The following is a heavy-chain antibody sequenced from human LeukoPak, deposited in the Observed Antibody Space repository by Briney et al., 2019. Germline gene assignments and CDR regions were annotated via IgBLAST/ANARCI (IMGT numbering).Heavy chain of an antibody. CDR1: GFTFSSYK. CDR3: ARDSSNPRCYFDY. J-gene: IGHJ4*02. D-gene: IGHD2-2*01. CDR2: ISSSGSAT. V-gene: IGHV3-48*03. Sequence: GGSLRLSCAASGFTFSSYKMNWVRQAPGKGLEWVSYISSSGSATYYADSVKGRFTISRDNAENSLYLQMNSLGAEDTAVYYCARDSSNPRCYFDYWGQGTLVTVSS.